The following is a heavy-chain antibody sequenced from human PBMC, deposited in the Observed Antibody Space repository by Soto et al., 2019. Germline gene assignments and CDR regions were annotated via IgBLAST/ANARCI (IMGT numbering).Heavy chain of an antibody. CDR3: ATGPLGYCSGGGCLTYDY. CDR2: FDPEDGET. V-gene: IGHV1-24*01. J-gene: IGHJ4*02. Sequence: ASVKVSCKVSGYTLTELSMHWVRQAPGKGLEWMGGFDPEDGETIYAQKFQGRVTMTEDTSTDTAYMELSSLRSEDTAVYYCATGPLGYCSGGGCLTYDYWGQGTLVTVSS. CDR1: GYTLTELS. D-gene: IGHD2-15*01.